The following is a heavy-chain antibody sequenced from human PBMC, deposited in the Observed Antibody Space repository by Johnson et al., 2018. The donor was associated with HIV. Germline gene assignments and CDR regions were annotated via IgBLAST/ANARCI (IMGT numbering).Heavy chain of an antibody. CDR2: ISGTGDNT. V-gene: IGHV3-23*04. J-gene: IGHJ3*02. D-gene: IGHD3-3*01. Sequence: VQLVESGGGLVQPGGSLRLSCAASGFTFSNNAMSWVRQAPGKGLEWVAGISGTGDNTYYADSVKGRFTISRDNSKNTVFLQMNSLRPEDTAMYYCAAYYDFWSGSYTSGFDIWGQGTMVTVSS. CDR1: GFTFSNNA. CDR3: AAYYDFWSGSYTSGFDI.